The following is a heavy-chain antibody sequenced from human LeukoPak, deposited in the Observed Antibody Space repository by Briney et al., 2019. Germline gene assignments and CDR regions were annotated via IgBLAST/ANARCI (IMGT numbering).Heavy chain of an antibody. J-gene: IGHJ4*02. Sequence: PGGSLRLSCAASGFTFSSYAMSWVRQAPGKGLEWVSAISGSGGSTYYADSVKGRFTISRDNSKNTLYLQMNSLRAEDTAVYYCARQHSSGWTLDYWGQGALVTVPS. CDR2: ISGSGGST. CDR1: GFTFSSYA. V-gene: IGHV3-23*01. CDR3: ARQHSSGWTLDY. D-gene: IGHD6-19*01.